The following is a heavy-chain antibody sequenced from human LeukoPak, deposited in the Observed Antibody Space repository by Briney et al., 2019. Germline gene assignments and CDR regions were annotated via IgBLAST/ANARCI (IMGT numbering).Heavy chain of an antibody. CDR3: AKGVAAAGTNDY. D-gene: IGHD6-13*01. CDR1: GFTFSSYG. CDR2: IRYDGSNK. Sequence: GGSLRLSCAASGFTFSSYGMHWVRQAPGKGLEWVAFIRYDGSNKYYADSVKGRFTIYRDNSKNTLYLQMNSLRAEDTAVYYCAKGVAAAGTNDYWGQGTLVTVSS. J-gene: IGHJ4*02. V-gene: IGHV3-30*02.